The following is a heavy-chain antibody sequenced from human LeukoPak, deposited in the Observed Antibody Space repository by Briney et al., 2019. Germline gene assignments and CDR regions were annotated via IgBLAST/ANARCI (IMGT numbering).Heavy chain of an antibody. J-gene: IGHJ6*02. CDR3: ARDYYYYYGMDV. Sequence: KSSETLSLTCTVSGGSISSGGYYWSWIRQHPGKGLEWIGYIYYSGSTYYNPSLKSRVTISVDTSKNQFSLKLSSVTAADTAVYYCARDYYYYYGMDVWGQGTTVTVSS. CDR1: GGSISSGGYY. CDR2: IYYSGST. V-gene: IGHV4-31*03.